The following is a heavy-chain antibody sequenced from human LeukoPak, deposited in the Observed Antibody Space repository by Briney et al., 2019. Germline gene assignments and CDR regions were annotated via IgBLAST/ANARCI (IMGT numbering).Heavy chain of an antibody. CDR1: GGSISSRSYY. D-gene: IGHD6-19*01. CDR3: ARQSIAVAGYFDY. J-gene: IGHJ4*02. Sequence: SETLSLTCTVSGGSISSRSYYWGWIRQPPGKGREWIGSIYYSGGTYYNPALKSRVTISIETSKNQFSLKLSSVTAADTAVYYCARQSIAVAGYFDYWGQGTLVTVSS. CDR2: IYYSGGT. V-gene: IGHV4-39*01.